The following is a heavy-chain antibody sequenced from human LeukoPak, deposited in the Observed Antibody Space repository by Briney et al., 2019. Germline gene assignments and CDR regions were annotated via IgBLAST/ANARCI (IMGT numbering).Heavy chain of an antibody. Sequence: PSETLSLTCTVSGGSISSYYWSWIRQPPGKGLEWIGYIYYSGSTNYNPSLKSRVTISVDTSKNQFSLKLSSVTAADTAVYYCARATKWELLYFDNWGQGTLVTVSS. J-gene: IGHJ4*02. CDR2: IYYSGST. V-gene: IGHV4-59*01. CDR1: GGSISSYY. CDR3: ARATKWELLYFDN. D-gene: IGHD1-26*01.